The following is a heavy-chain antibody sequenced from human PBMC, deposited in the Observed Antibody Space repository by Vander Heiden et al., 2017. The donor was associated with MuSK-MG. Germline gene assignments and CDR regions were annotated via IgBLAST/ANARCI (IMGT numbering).Heavy chain of an antibody. CDR1: GFTLSGYD. CDR3: ARGGGGWTFDAFDL. Sequence: QVQLVQSGPEVKKPGASVRVSCWASGFTLSGYDVNWVRQAAGQGLEWMAWLNPNRGATGSAEKFRGRVSVTWSASSDTVNMDLSSLTSDDSAVYYCARGGGGWTFDAFDLWGQGTIVTVSS. V-gene: IGHV1-8*03. CDR2: LNPNRGAT. D-gene: IGHD6-19*01. J-gene: IGHJ3*01.